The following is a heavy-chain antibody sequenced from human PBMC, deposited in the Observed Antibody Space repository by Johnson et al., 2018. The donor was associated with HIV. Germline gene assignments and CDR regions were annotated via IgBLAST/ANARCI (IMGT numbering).Heavy chain of an antibody. CDR3: AKRGSTMIGWAGAVDI. V-gene: IGHV3-30*02. CDR1: GFTFSSYG. Sequence: QVQLVESGGGVVQPGGSLRLSCAASGFTFSSYGMHWVRQAPGKGLEWVAFIRYDGSNRYYADSVKGRFTISRDNSKNTLYLQMNSLRAEDTAVYYCAKRGSTMIGWAGAVDIWGQGTMVTVCS. D-gene: IGHD3-22*01. CDR2: IRYDGSNR. J-gene: IGHJ3*02.